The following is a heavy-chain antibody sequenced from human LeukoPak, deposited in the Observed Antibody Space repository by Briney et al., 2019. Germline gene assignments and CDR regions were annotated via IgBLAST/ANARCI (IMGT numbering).Heavy chain of an antibody. CDR3: ARMRRRDGYNGLDY. CDR1: GGSITTYY. CDR2: IYYSGST. Sequence: SETLSLTCTVSGGSITTYYWSWIRQHPGKGLEWIGYIYYSGSTYYNPSLKSRVTISVDTSKNQFSLKLSSVTAADTAVYYCARMRRRDGYNGLDYWGQGTLVTVSS. J-gene: IGHJ4*02. V-gene: IGHV4-59*06. D-gene: IGHD5-24*01.